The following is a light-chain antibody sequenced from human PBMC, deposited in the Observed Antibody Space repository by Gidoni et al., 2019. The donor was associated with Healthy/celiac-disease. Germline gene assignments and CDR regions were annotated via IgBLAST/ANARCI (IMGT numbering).Light chain of an antibody. J-gene: IGLJ3*02. CDR3: QSYDSSNHWV. Sequence: NFMLTQPHSVSESPGKTVTISCTRSSGSLASNYVQWYQQRPVSSPTTVIYEDNQRPSVVPDRFSGSIDSSSNSSSLTISGLKTEDEADYYCQSYDSSNHWVFGGGTKLTVL. V-gene: IGLV6-57*01. CDR2: EDN. CDR1: SGSLASNY.